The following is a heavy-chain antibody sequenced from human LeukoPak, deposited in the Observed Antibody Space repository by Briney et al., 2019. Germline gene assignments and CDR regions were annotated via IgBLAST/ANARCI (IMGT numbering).Heavy chain of an antibody. D-gene: IGHD3-10*01. CDR1: GFPFSSDS. Sequence: GGSLLLSCAASGFPFSSDSMNGVRQAPGKGLEGVSYISSSSTIYYADSVKGRFTISRDNAKNSLYLQMNSLRAEDTAVYYCARDYYGSGAYYFDYWGQGTLVTVSS. CDR3: ARDYYGSGAYYFDY. J-gene: IGHJ4*02. V-gene: IGHV3-48*01. CDR2: ISSSSTI.